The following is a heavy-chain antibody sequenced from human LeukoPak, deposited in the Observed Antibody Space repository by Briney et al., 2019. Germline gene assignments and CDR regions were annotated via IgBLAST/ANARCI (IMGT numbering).Heavy chain of an antibody. Sequence: PGGSLRLSCAASGFTFSSYGMSWVRQAPGKGLEWVSAISGSGGSTYYADSVKGRFTISRDNSKNTLYLQMNSLRAEDTAVYYCAKGRYDYVWGSYRSAFDIWGQGTMVTVSS. CDR3: AKGRYDYVWGSYRSAFDI. CDR2: ISGSGGST. CDR1: GFTFSSYG. V-gene: IGHV3-23*01. D-gene: IGHD3-16*02. J-gene: IGHJ3*02.